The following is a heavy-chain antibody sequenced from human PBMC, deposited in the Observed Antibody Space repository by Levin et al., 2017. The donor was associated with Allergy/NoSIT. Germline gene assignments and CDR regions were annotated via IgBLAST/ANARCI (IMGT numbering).Heavy chain of an antibody. CDR2: VSFDGSNK. Sequence: GESLKISCAASGFTFSNYAMHWVRQAPGKGLEWVAVVSFDGSNKYYADSVKGRFTVSRDNSKNTLYLQMNSLRADDTAVYYCARVDLLWFGELLGAFDIWGQGTVVTVSS. V-gene: IGHV3-30-3*01. CDR1: GFTFSNYA. D-gene: IGHD3-10*01. CDR3: ARVDLLWFGELLGAFDI. J-gene: IGHJ3*02.